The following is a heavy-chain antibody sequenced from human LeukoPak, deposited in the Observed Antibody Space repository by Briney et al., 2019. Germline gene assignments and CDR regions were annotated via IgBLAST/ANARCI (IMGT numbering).Heavy chain of an antibody. CDR3: AAGLGWIFTL. D-gene: IGHD6-19*01. CDR1: GFSSGNYW. CDR2: IKKDGSEK. J-gene: IGHJ2*01. Sequence: GGSLRLSCAASGFSSGNYWMNWVSQSAGKGLEWVANIKKDGSEKHYVDSVKGRFTISRDNADNSLYLQMNSLRAEDTAVYYCAAGLGWIFTLGGRGTLVSVS. V-gene: IGHV3-7*01.